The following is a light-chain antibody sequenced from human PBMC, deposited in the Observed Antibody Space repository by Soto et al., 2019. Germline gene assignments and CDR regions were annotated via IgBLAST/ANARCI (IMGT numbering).Light chain of an antibody. CDR2: DAS. J-gene: IGKJ1*01. CDR3: QQYNTYLPKT. CDR1: QSISSW. V-gene: IGKV1-5*01. Sequence: DIQMTQSPSTLSASVGDRVTITCRASQSISSWLAWYQQKPGKAPKLLIYDASSLESGVPSRFSDSGSGTEFTLTISIRPADDFATYYRQQYNTYLPKTFGHGTQVEI.